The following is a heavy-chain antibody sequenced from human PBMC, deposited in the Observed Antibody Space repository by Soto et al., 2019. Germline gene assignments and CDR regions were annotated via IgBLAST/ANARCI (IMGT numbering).Heavy chain of an antibody. J-gene: IGHJ4*02. D-gene: IGHD2-15*01. Sequence: PGGSLRLSCAASGFTLSSYGMHWVRQAPGKGLEWVAVISYDGSNKYYADSVKGRFTISRDNSKNTLYLQMNSLRAEDTAVYYCAKDADIVVVVGPPLWWGQGNLVTVSS. CDR1: GFTLSSYG. CDR3: AKDADIVVVVGPPLW. CDR2: ISYDGSNK. V-gene: IGHV3-30*18.